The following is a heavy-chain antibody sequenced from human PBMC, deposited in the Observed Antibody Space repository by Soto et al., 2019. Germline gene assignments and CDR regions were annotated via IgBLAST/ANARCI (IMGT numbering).Heavy chain of an antibody. CDR1: GYTFTGYY. Sequence: GASVKVSFKASGYTFTGYYMHWVRQAPGQGLEGMGWINPNSGSTNYAQKFQGWVTMTSDTSIITAYMELIRLRSDDTAVYYCARSGRVLSMPNYYGMDVWGQGTTVTVSS. J-gene: IGHJ6*02. CDR3: ARSGRVLSMPNYYGMDV. V-gene: IGHV1-2*04. D-gene: IGHD2-2*01. CDR2: INPNSGST.